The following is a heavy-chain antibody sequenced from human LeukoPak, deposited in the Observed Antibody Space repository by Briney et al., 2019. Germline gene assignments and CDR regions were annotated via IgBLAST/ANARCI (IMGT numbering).Heavy chain of an antibody. D-gene: IGHD5-24*01. CDR2: IIPILGIA. V-gene: IGHV1-69*04. CDR3: ARDRGRGDGYINYFDY. Sequence: ASVKVSCKASGGTFSSYAISWVRQAPGQGLEWMGRIIPILGIANYAQKFQGRVTITADKPTSTAYMELSSLRSEDTAAYYCARDRGRGDGYINYFDYWGQGTLVTVSS. J-gene: IGHJ4*02. CDR1: GGTFSSYA.